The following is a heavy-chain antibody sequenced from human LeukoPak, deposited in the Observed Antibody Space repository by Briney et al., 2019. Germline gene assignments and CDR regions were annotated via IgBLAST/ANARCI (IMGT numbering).Heavy chain of an antibody. CDR2: IIPIFGTA. V-gene: IGHV1-69*13. CDR3: ARAAWYYDILTGPHQNDYYYYYGMDV. J-gene: IGHJ6*02. D-gene: IGHD3-9*01. Sequence: SVNVSCKASGGTFSIYAISWVRQAPGQGLEWMGGIIPIFGTANYAQKFQGRVTITADESTSTAYMELSSLRSEDTAVYYCARAAWYYDILTGPHQNDYYYYYGMDVWGQGTTVTVSS. CDR1: GGTFSIYA.